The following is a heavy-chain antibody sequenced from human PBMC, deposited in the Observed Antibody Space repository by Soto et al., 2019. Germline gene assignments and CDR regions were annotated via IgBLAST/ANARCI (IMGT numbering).Heavy chain of an antibody. CDR3: ATRIGNIGWYWLDT. CDR1: GFTFSSSA. CDR2: IVLGNGNT. J-gene: IGHJ5*02. D-gene: IGHD6-19*01. V-gene: IGHV1-58*01. Sequence: QMPLVQSGPEVKRPGTSLKVSYKASGFTFSSSAVQWVRQARGQPLEWIGWIVLGNGNTNYAQKFQQRVTITRDMSTSTAYMEVRSLTYEDTAVYYCATRIGNIGWYWLDTWGQGTLVTVSS.